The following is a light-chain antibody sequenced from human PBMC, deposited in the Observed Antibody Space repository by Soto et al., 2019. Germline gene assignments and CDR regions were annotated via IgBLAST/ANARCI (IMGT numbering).Light chain of an antibody. V-gene: IGKV1-39*01. CDR3: QESHTTPLT. J-gene: IGKJ4*01. CDR1: QSISSY. Sequence: DIQMTQSPSSLSASVGDRVTITCRASQSISSYLNWYQQKPGKAPKLLIYAASSLQSGVPSRFSGGGSVTDFTLTISSLQPEDFATYYCQESHTTPLTFGGGTKVDIK. CDR2: AAS.